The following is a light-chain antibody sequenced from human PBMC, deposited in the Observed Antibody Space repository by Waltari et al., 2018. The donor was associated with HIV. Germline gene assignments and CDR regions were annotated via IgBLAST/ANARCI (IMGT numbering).Light chain of an antibody. Sequence: QSALTQPASVSGSPGQSITISCTGTSSDVGGYNYFSWYQQHPGKAPKLMIYDVSKQPSGVSNRFSGSKSGNTASLTISGLQAEDEADYYCCSYAGSSTYVFGTGTKVTVL. CDR1: SSDVGGYNY. V-gene: IGLV2-23*02. CDR3: CSYAGSSTYV. CDR2: DVS. J-gene: IGLJ1*01.